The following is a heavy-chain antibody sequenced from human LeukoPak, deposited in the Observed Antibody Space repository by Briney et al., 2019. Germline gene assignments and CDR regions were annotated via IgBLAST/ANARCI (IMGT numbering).Heavy chain of an antibody. V-gene: IGHV3-53*01. J-gene: IGHJ2*01. CDR2: IYSGGGT. CDR1: GFSVSNKY. Sequence: ARSLTLSCAPSGFSVSNKYMTWVRQAAGKGLEWVSVIYSGGGTYYADFVRGRFTISRDRSNNTLSLQMNSLRVEDTAIYYCASGMNFGHFDLWGRGTLVTVSS. CDR3: ASGMNFGHFDL. D-gene: IGHD3/OR15-3a*01.